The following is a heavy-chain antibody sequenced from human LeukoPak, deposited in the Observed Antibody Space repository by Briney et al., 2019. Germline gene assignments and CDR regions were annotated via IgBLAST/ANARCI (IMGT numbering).Heavy chain of an antibody. Sequence: GGSLRLSCAASGFIFNKYAMNWVRQAPGKGLEWVSLVTDSGSRTYCADSVKGRFTISRDNSKNTLFLQMNSLRAEDTAVYYCARRGESTTYGDYRFDYWGQGTLVTVSS. CDR2: VTDSGSRT. J-gene: IGHJ4*02. CDR3: ARRGESTTYGDYRFDY. V-gene: IGHV3-23*01. CDR1: GFIFNKYA. D-gene: IGHD4-17*01.